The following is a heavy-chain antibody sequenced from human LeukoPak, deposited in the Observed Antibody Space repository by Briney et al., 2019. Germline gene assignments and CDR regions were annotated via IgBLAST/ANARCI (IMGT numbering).Heavy chain of an antibody. D-gene: IGHD3-22*01. J-gene: IGHJ4*02. Sequence: SETLSLTCTVSGGSISSSSYYWGWIRQPPGKGLEWIGSIYYSGSTYYNPSLKSRVTISVDTSKNQFSLKLSSVTAADTAVYYCARVLAGYYDSSGYYYAGYFDYWGQGTLVTVSS. V-gene: IGHV4-39*07. CDR2: IYYSGST. CDR3: ARVLAGYYDSSGYYYAGYFDY. CDR1: GGSISSSSYY.